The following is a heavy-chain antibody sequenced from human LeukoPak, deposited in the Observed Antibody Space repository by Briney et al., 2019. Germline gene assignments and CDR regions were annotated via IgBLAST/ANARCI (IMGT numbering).Heavy chain of an antibody. D-gene: IGHD2-2*01. CDR1: GFTFSNYA. Sequence: GGSLRLSCAASGFTFSNYAMHWVRQAPGKGLEWVAVISHDGDNKYYADSVKGRFTISRDNSKNTVDLQMSSLRAEDTAVYYCASIGYCTSTTCYAYFDDWGQGTLVTVSS. J-gene: IGHJ4*02. V-gene: IGHV3-30-3*01. CDR3: ASIGYCTSTTCYAYFDD. CDR2: ISHDGDNK.